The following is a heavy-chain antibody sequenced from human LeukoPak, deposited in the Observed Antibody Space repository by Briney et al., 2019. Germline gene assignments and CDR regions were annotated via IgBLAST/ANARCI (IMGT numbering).Heavy chain of an antibody. CDR1: GGSISSHY. D-gene: IGHD3-3*01. V-gene: IGHV4-59*11. CDR3: ARGSYDFWSGLSYMDV. Sequence: KPSETLSLTCTVSGGSISSHYWSWIRQPPGEGLEWIGYTYYSRSTNYNPSLKSRVTISVDTSKNQFSLKLSSVTAADTAVYYCARGSYDFWSGLSYMDVWGKGTTVTVSS. CDR2: TYYSRST. J-gene: IGHJ6*03.